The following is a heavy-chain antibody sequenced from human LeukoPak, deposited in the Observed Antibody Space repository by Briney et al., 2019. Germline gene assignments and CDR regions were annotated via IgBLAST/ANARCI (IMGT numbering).Heavy chain of an antibody. Sequence: GGSLRISCAASGFTFSSYAMTWVRQAPGKGLEWVSSISGSGGGTYYADSVKGRFTISRDDSKNTLYLQIKSPRAEDTAVYYCAKVYGGATIDASDIWGQGTMVSVTS. CDR3: AKVYGGATIDASDI. CDR1: GFTFSSYA. D-gene: IGHD1-26*01. V-gene: IGHV3-23*01. CDR2: ISGSGGGT. J-gene: IGHJ3*02.